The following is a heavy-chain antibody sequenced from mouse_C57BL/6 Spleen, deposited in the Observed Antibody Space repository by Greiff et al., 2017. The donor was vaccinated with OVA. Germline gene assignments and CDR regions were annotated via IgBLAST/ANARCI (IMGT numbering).Heavy chain of an antibody. CDR1: GYTFTSYW. V-gene: IGHV1-74*01. D-gene: IGHD1-1*01. J-gene: IGHJ3*01. CDR3: AKCDGSSSWFAY. Sequence: QVQLQQPGAELVKPGASVKVSCKASGYTFTSYWMHWVKQRPGQGLEWIGRINPSDSDTNYNQKFKGKATLTVDKSSSTAYMQLSSLTSEDSAVFFFAKCDGSSSWFAYWGQGTPVTGSA. CDR2: INPSDSDT.